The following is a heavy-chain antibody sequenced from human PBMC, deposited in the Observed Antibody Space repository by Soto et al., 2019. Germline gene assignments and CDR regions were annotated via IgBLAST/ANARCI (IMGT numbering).Heavy chain of an antibody. CDR1: GDSVSSNSAA. D-gene: IGHD1-26*01. Sequence: KQSQTLSLTCAISGDSVSSNSAAWNWIRQSPSRGLEWLGRTYYRSKWYNDYAVSVKSRITINPDTSKNQFSLQLNSVTPEDTAVYYCARASHREGNKYYYYYYMDVWGKGTTVTVSS. V-gene: IGHV6-1*01. CDR3: ARASHREGNKYYYYYYMDV. CDR2: TYYRSKWYN. J-gene: IGHJ6*03.